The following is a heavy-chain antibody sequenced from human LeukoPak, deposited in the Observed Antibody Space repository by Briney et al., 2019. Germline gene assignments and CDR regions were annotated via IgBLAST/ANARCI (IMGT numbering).Heavy chain of an antibody. CDR2: ITDSGTST. V-gene: IGHV3-23*01. Sequence: GGSRRLSCVVSGLTFSKSAMTWVRQAPGKGLDWGSIITDSGTSTFYANSVKGRFTISRDTSINTLYLQMNSLGVDDTAVYYCATVGGSCPSSNCYAYFDSWGEGSLVSVSS. CDR1: GLTFSKSA. D-gene: IGHD2-2*01. CDR3: ATVGGSCPSSNCYAYFDS. J-gene: IGHJ4*02.